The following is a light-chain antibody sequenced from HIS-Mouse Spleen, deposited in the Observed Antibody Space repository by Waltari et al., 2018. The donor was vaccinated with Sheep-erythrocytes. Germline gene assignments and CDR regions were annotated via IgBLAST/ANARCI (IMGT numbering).Light chain of an antibody. CDR2: EVS. CDR3: SSYAGSNNYV. V-gene: IGLV2-8*01. Sequence: QSALTQPPSASGSPGQSVTISCTGTSSDVGGYNYVSWYQQHPGKAPKLMIYEVSRRPSVVPDRVSGSKSGNTASLTVSGLQAEDEADYCCSSYAGSNNYVFGTGTKVTVL. CDR1: SSDVGGYNY. J-gene: IGLJ1*01.